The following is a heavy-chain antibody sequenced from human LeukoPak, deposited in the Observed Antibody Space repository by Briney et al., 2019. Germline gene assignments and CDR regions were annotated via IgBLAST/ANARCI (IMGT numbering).Heavy chain of an antibody. CDR1: GGTFSSYA. D-gene: IGHD3-10*01. J-gene: IGHJ5*02. V-gene: IGHV1-69*05. Sequence: SVKVSCKASGGTFSSYAISWVRQAPGQELEWMGGIIPIFGTANYAQKFQGRVTITTDESTSTAYMELSSLRSEDTAVYYCARGGITMVRGVIANGGNWFDPWGQGTLVTVSS. CDR2: IIPIFGTA. CDR3: ARGGITMVRGVIANGGNWFDP.